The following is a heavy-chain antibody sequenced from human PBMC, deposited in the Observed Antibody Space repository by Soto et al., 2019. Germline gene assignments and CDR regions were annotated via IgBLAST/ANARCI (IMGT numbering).Heavy chain of an antibody. Sequence: PSETLALTCAVYGGSFSVYYWSWIRQPPGKGLEWIGEINHSGSTNYNPSLKSRVTISVDTSKNQFSLKLSSVTAADTAVYYCARDPGIAAAGNDYYYYYGMDVWGQGTTVTVSS. D-gene: IGHD6-13*01. CDR2: INHSGST. V-gene: IGHV4-34*01. CDR1: GGSFSVYY. CDR3: ARDPGIAAAGNDYYYYYGMDV. J-gene: IGHJ6*02.